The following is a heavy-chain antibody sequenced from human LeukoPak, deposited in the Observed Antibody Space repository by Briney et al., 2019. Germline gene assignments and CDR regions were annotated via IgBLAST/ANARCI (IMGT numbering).Heavy chain of an antibody. Sequence: ASVKVSCKVSGYTLTELSIHWVRQAPGKGLVWMGRFDPEDGETFYAQKFQGRVTMTEDTSTDTAYMELTSLRSEDTAVYYCATPLVYYYGSGKGDAFDIWGQGTMVTVSS. CDR1: GYTLTELS. D-gene: IGHD3-10*01. J-gene: IGHJ3*02. V-gene: IGHV1-24*01. CDR3: ATPLVYYYGSGKGDAFDI. CDR2: FDPEDGET.